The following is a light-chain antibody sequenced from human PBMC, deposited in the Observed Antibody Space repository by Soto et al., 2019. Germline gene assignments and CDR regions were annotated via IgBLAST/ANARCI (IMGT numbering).Light chain of an antibody. Sequence: DIQMTQSPSSVSASVGDRFTITCRASQSVSSWLAWYQQKPGKAPKLLIFDASSLESGVPSTFSGSGSGTEFTLTISSLQPDDFATYYCQQYNSYSTFGQGTK. CDR3: QQYNSYST. CDR2: DAS. V-gene: IGKV1-5*01. J-gene: IGKJ1*01. CDR1: QSVSSW.